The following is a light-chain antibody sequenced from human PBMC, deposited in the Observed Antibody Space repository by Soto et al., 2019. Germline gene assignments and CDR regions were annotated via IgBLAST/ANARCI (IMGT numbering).Light chain of an antibody. Sequence: DIQMTQSPSSLSASVGDRVTITCRASQGISNYLVWYQQKPGKVPKLLIYEASTLQSGVPSRFSGSGSGTEFTLTISSLQPEDAATYYRRNYNRAPLTFGPGTKVDIK. V-gene: IGKV1-27*01. J-gene: IGKJ3*01. CDR2: EAS. CDR3: RNYNRAPLT. CDR1: QGISNY.